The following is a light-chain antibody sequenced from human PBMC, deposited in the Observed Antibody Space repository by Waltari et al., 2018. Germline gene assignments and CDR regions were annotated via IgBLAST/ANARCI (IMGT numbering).Light chain of an antibody. CDR2: DFT. J-gene: IGLJ2*01. Sequence: QSALTQPPSVSGSPGQSIPISCTVSISEVGGYRFVSWYQQHPDKAPKLMIYDFTNRPSGVSSRFSGSKSGNTASLTISGLQAEDEADYYCSSYTSNSVLFGGGTKLTVL. CDR1: ISEVGGYRF. CDR3: SSYTSNSVL. V-gene: IGLV2-14*03.